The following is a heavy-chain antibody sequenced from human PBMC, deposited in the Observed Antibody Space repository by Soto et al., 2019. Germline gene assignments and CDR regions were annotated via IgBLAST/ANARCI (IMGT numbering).Heavy chain of an antibody. J-gene: IGHJ6*02. Sequence: QVQLVESGGGVVQPGRSLRLSCAASGFTFSSYAMHWVRQAPGKGLEWVAVISYDGSNKYHADSVKGRFTISRDNSKNTLYLQMNSLRAEDTAVYYCARDSSSWYYGWGMDVWGQGTTVTVSS. CDR3: ARDSSSWYYGWGMDV. CDR2: ISYDGSNK. CDR1: GFTFSSYA. D-gene: IGHD6-13*01. V-gene: IGHV3-30-3*01.